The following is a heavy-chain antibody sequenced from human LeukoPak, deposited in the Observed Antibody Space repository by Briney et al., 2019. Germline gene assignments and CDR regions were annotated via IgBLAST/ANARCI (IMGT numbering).Heavy chain of an antibody. Sequence: PSETLSLTCTVSGGSISSSSYYWGWIRQPPGKGLEWIGSIYYSGSTYYNPSLKSRVTISVDTSKNQFSLKLSSVTAADTAVYYCARQGFLAAAGISGGFDYWGQGTLVTVSS. J-gene: IGHJ4*02. CDR1: GGSISSSSYY. D-gene: IGHD6-13*01. V-gene: IGHV4-39*01. CDR3: ARQGFLAAAGISGGFDY. CDR2: IYYSGST.